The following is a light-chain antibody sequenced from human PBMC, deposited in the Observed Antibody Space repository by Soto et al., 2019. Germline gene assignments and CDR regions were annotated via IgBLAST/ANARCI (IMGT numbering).Light chain of an antibody. CDR3: QQYNNDSPWT. V-gene: IGKV1-5*03. CDR2: KAS. J-gene: IGKJ1*01. CDR1: QSIGSW. Sequence: DLRMTQSPSTLSASVGDRVILTCRASQSIGSWLAWYQQKAGKGPKLLIYKASSLKSGVPSRFSGSRSGTEFTLTISSLETDDVATYYCQQYNNDSPWTFGQGTKVEVK.